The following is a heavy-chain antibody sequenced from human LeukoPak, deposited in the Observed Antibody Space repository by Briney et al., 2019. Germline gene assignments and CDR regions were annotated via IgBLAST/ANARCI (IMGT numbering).Heavy chain of an antibody. CDR3: ARDRKTSGWYSSGDKYFQH. V-gene: IGHV1-18*01. D-gene: IGHD6-19*01. CDR2: ISAYNGNT. Sequence: GASVKVSCKASGYTFTSYGISWARQAPGQGLEWMGWISAYNGNTNYAQKLQGRVTMTTDTSTSTAYMELRSLRSDDTAVYYCARDRKTSGWYSSGDKYFQHWGQGTLVTVSS. J-gene: IGHJ1*01. CDR1: GYTFTSYG.